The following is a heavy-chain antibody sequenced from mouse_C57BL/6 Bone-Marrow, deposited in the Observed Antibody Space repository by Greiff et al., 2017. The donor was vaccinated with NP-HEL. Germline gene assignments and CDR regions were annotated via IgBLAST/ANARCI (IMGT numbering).Heavy chain of an antibody. J-gene: IGHJ4*01. Sequence: DVKLVESGGGLVKPGGSLKLSCAASGFTFSDYGMHWVRQAPEKGLEWVAYISSGSSTIYYADTVKGRFTISRDNAKNTLFLQMTSLRSEDTAMYYCAKFTRDYWGQGTSVTVSS. CDR2: ISSGSSTI. V-gene: IGHV5-17*01. CDR1: GFTFSDYG. CDR3: AKFTRDY. D-gene: IGHD1-1*01.